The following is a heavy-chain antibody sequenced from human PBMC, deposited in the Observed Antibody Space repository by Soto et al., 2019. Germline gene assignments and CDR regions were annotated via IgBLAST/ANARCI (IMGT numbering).Heavy chain of an antibody. CDR3: ARDMSVYYYGSGSYYGHLFDY. CDR2: ISSSGSTI. J-gene: IGHJ4*02. D-gene: IGHD3-10*01. V-gene: IGHV3-11*01. Sequence: GGSLRLSCAASGFTFSDYYMSWIRQAPGEGLEWVSYISSSGSTIYYADSVKGRFTISRDNAKNSLYLQMNSLRAEDTAVCYCARDMSVYYYGSGSYYGHLFDYWGQGTLVTVSS. CDR1: GFTFSDYY.